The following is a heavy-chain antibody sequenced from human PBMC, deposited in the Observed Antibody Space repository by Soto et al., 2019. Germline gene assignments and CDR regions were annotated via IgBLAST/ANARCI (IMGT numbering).Heavy chain of an antibody. D-gene: IGHD3-22*01. J-gene: IGHJ4*02. Sequence: GGSLRLSCTASGFTFNDAWMTWIRQAPGKGLEWVGRIKSHTDGGTTDYAAPVKGRFIISRDDSKSTFYLQMNSLKTEDTAVYYCTTFYYDNEDYWGQGTLVTVSS. CDR3: TTFYYDNEDY. CDR2: IKSHTDGGTT. V-gene: IGHV3-15*01. CDR1: GFTFNDAW.